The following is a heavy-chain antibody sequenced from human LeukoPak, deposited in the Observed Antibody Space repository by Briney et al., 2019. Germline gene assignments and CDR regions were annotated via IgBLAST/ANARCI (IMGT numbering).Heavy chain of an antibody. D-gene: IGHD7-27*01. V-gene: IGHV3-21*04. CDR3: AKGKAGLWGPFDY. CDR1: GFTFSSYS. CDR2: ISSSSSYI. Sequence: KTGGSLRLSCAASGFTFSSYSMNWVRQAPGKGLEWVSSISSSSSYIYYADSVKGRFTISRDNAKNSLYLQMNSLRAEDTALYYCAKGKAGLWGPFDYWGQGTLVIVSS. J-gene: IGHJ4*02.